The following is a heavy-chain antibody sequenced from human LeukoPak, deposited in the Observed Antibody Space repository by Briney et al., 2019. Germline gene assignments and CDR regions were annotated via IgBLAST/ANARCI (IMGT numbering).Heavy chain of an antibody. CDR1: GGSISSSSYY. J-gene: IGHJ4*02. D-gene: IGHD2-15*01. CDR3: ARHEPFYCSGGSCYGFDY. Sequence: SETLSLTCTVSGGSISSSSYYWGWIRQPPGKGREWIGSIYYSGSTYYNPSLKSRVTISVDTSKNQFSLKLSSVTAADTAVYYCARHEPFYCSGGSCYGFDYWGQGTLVTVSS. CDR2: IYYSGST. V-gene: IGHV4-39*01.